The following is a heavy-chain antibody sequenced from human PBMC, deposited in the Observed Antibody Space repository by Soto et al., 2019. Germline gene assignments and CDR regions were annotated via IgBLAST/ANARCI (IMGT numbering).Heavy chain of an antibody. CDR2: INPNGGGT. J-gene: IGHJ4*02. CDR3: ARDLLRGYSYSFNMAY. Sequence: GASVKVSCKASGYTFTDYYVHWVRQAPGQGLEWMGWINPNGGGTNYAQKFQGRVTLTTDTSISTAYMELSSLRSDDTAAYYCARDLLRGYSYSFNMAYWGQGALDTSPQ. CDR1: GYTFTDYY. V-gene: IGHV1-2*02. D-gene: IGHD5-18*01.